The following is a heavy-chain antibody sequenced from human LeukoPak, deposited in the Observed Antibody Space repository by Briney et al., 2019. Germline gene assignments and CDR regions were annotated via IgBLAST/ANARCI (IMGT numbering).Heavy chain of an antibody. Sequence: GASLNVSCKASGYIFTSYVIHWVRQAPGQGLEWMGCINAGNGNTKYSQKFQGRVTITRDTSASTAYMELRSLRSDDTAVYYCARAYDYSRSWYYDYWGQGTLVTVSS. CDR3: ARAYDYSRSWYYDY. D-gene: IGHD6-13*01. V-gene: IGHV1-3*01. CDR2: INAGNGNT. CDR1: GYIFTSYV. J-gene: IGHJ4*02.